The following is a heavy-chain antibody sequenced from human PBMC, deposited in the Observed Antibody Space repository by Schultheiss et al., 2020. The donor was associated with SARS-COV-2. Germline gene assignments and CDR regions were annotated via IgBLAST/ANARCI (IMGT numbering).Heavy chain of an antibody. D-gene: IGHD5-18*01. CDR2: IYSGGTT. CDR3: AKDEGYSYGFTMDV. V-gene: IGHV3-53*01. Sequence: GGSLRLSCAVSGFTSSSYAMHWVRQAPGKGLEWVSVIYSGGTTYYADSVKGRFTISRDNSKNTLYLQMNSLRAEDTAVYYCAKDEGYSYGFTMDVWGQGTTVTVSS. J-gene: IGHJ6*02. CDR1: GFTSSSYA.